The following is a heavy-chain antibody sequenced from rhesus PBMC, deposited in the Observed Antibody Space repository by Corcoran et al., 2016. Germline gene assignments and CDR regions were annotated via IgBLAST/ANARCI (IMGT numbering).Heavy chain of an antibody. V-gene: IGHV4S2*01. J-gene: IGHJ4*01. CDR3: ARDVWIGGY. Sequence: QVQLQESGPGLVKPSETLPLTCAVSGASISSNYWSWIRQAPGKGLEWIGLIESSGGNPDYNPTLESRVTITKDTPKNQFSLKLRSVTAADTAVYYCARDVWIGGYWGQGVLVTVSS. CDR2: IESSGGNP. D-gene: IGHD6-37*01. CDR1: GASISSNY.